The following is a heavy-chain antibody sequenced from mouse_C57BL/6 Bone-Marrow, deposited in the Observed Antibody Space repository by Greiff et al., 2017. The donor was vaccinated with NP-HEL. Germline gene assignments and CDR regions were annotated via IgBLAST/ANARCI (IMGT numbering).Heavy chain of an antibody. CDR3: ARGKLGGDFDY. J-gene: IGHJ2*01. Sequence: EVKLVESGEGLVKPGGSLKLSCAASGFTFSSYAMSWVRQTPEKRLEWVAYISSGGDYIYYADTVKGRFTISRDNARNTLYLQMSSLKSEDTAMYYCARGKLGGDFDYWGQGTTLTVSS. D-gene: IGHD4-1*01. V-gene: IGHV5S21*01. CDR1: GFTFSSYA. CDR2: ISSGGDYI.